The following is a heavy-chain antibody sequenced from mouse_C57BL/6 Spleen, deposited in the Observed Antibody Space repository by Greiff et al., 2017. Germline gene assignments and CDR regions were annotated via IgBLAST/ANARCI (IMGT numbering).Heavy chain of an antibody. V-gene: IGHV1-64*01. D-gene: IGHD6-1*01. Sequence: VQLQQPGAELVKPGASVKLSCKASGYTFTSYWMHWVKQRPGQGLEWIGMIHPNSGSTNYNEKFKSKATLTVDKSSNTAYMQISSLTSEDSAVYYCAKKGASGFAYWGQGALVTVSA. CDR2: IHPNSGST. CDR1: GYTFTSYW. CDR3: AKKGASGFAY. J-gene: IGHJ3*01.